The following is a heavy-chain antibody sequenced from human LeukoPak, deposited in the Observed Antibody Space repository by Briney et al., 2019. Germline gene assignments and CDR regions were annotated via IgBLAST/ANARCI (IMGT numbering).Heavy chain of an antibody. J-gene: IGHJ5*02. D-gene: IGHD3-3*01. CDR3: AGKYYDFWSGRHQSNWFDP. CDR2: IYYSGST. CDR1: GGSISSSSYY. Sequence: SETLSLTCTVSGGSISSSSYYWGWIRQPPGKGLEWIGSIYYSGSTYYNPSLRSRVTISVDTSKNQFSLKLSSVTAANTAVYYCAGKYYDFWSGRHQSNWFDPWGQGTLVTVSS. V-gene: IGHV4-39*01.